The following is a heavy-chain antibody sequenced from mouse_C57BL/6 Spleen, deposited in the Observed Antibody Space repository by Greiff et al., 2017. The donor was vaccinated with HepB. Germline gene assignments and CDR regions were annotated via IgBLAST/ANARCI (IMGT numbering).Heavy chain of an antibody. CDR2: INPNNGGT. CDR1: GYTFTDYY. D-gene: IGHD2-1*01. CDR3: ASYLLWDAMDY. Sequence: EVQLQQSGPELVKPGASVKISCKASGYTFTDYYMNWVKQSHGKSLEWIGDINPNNGGTSYNQKFKGKATLTVDKSSSTAYMELRSLTSEDSAVYYCASYLLWDAMDYWGQGTSVTVSS. V-gene: IGHV1-26*01. J-gene: IGHJ4*01.